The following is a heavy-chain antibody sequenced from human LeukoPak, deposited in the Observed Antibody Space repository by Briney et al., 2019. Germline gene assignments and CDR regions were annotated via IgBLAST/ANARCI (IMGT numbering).Heavy chain of an antibody. Sequence: PGGSLRLSCEASGFIYRDFTMAWVRQAPGKGLEWVSSISSSSSNILYADSVKGRFIISRDNAKNSVFLQSNSLRVEDAAMYYCVRDAYCGGDCYPPSGTEYCQHWGQGTLVAVSS. CDR1: GFIYRDFT. D-gene: IGHD2-21*02. J-gene: IGHJ1*01. V-gene: IGHV3-21*06. CDR2: ISSSSSNI. CDR3: VRDAYCGGDCYPPSGTEYCQH.